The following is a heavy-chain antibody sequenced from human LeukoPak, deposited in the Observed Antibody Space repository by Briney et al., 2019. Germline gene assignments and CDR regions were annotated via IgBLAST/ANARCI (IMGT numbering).Heavy chain of an antibody. D-gene: IGHD2-15*01. Sequence: GGSLRLSCSASGFTFRNYAMHWVRQASGKGLEYVSAISSNGGSTYYADSVKGRFSISRDNSKDTLYLQMSSLRGEDTAVYYCVKSPAALKTLDYWGQGTLVTVSS. CDR1: GFTFRNYA. CDR2: ISSNGGST. J-gene: IGHJ4*02. V-gene: IGHV3-64D*09. CDR3: VKSPAALKTLDY.